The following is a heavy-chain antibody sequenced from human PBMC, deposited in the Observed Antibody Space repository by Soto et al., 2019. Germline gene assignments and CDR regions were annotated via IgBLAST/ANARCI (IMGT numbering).Heavy chain of an antibody. CDR3: ARLLWFGAGSVYFDY. D-gene: IGHD3-10*01. CDR1: GGSISSSSYY. CDR2: IYYSGST. J-gene: IGHJ4*02. V-gene: IGHV4-39*01. Sequence: QLQLQESGPGLVKPSETLSLTCTVSGGSISSSSYYWGWIRQPPGKGLEWIGSIYYSGSTYYNPSYESRVTISVDTSKNQFSLKLSSVTAADTAVYYCARLLWFGAGSVYFDYWGQGTLVTVSS.